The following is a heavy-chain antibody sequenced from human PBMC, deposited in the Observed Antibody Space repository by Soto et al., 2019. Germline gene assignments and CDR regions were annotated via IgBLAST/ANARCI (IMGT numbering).Heavy chain of an antibody. D-gene: IGHD2-21*01. Sequence: GGSLRLSCAASGFTFTDYYMSWIRQAPGKGLEWLAYISVSSTYTNYADSVRGRFTISGDNAKKSVYLQMNSLRAEDTAVYYCARDLEVITFLYYLHYWGQGTPGTVSS. CDR1: GFTFTDYY. V-gene: IGHV3-11*06. CDR2: ISVSSTYT. J-gene: IGHJ4*02. CDR3: ARDLEVITFLYYLHY.